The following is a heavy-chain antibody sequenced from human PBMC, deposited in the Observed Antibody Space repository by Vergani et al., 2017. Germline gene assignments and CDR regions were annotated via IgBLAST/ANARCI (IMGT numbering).Heavy chain of an antibody. CDR1: GFTFSSYA. CDR2: ISGSGGST. V-gene: IGHV3-23*01. J-gene: IGHJ4*02. Sequence: EVQLLESGGGLVQPGGSLRLSCAASGFTFSSYAKSWVRQAPGKGLEWVSAISGSGGSTYYADSAKGRFTISRDNSKNTLYLQMNSRRAEDTAVYYCAAYCSSTSCSXFDYWGQGTLVTVSS. CDR3: AAYCSSTSCSXFDY. D-gene: IGHD2-2*01.